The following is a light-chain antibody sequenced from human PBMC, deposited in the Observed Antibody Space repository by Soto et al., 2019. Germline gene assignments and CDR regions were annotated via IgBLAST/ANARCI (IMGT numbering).Light chain of an antibody. CDR1: QSVSSN. J-gene: IGKJ2*01. CDR2: GAS. Sequence: EIVMTQSPATLSVSPGERATLSCRASQSVSSNLAWYQPKPGQAPRLLIYGASTRATGIPARFSGSGSGTEFTLTISSLQSEDFAVYDCQQYNNWPPYNFGQGTKLEIK. V-gene: IGKV3-15*01. CDR3: QQYNNWPPYN.